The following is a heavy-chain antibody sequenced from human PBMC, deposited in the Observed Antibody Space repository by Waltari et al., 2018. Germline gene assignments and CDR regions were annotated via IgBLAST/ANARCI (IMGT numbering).Heavy chain of an antibody. J-gene: IGHJ4*02. CDR3: ARRGSSSWIFDY. V-gene: IGHV4-38-2*01. CDR2: IFHSGTT. Sequence: QVQLQESGPGLVKPSATLSLTCVVSGYSISSGYYWGWIRQPPGKGPGWIGSIFHSGTTYYNPSLTSRVTISVDSPKNQISLKLSSVTAADTTVYYCARRGSSSWIFDYWGQGILVTVSS. CDR1: GYSISSGYY. D-gene: IGHD6-13*01.